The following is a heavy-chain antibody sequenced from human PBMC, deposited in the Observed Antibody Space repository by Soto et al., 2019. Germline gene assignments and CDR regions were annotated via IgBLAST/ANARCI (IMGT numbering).Heavy chain of an antibody. D-gene: IGHD3-10*01. CDR2: INPNSGGT. J-gene: IGHJ6*02. CDR1: GYTFTGYY. CDR3: ARGGSLWFGELSAYYYGMDV. Sequence: QVQLVQSGAEVKKPGASVKVSCKASGYTFTGYYMHWVRQAPGQGLEWMGWINPNSGGTNYAQKFQGWVTMTRDTSISTAYMELSRLRSDDTAVYYCARGGSLWFGELSAYYYGMDVWGQETTVTVSS. V-gene: IGHV1-2*04.